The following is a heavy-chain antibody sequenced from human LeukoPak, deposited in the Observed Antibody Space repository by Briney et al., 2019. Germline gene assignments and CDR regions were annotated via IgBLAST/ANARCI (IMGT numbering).Heavy chain of an antibody. Sequence: ASVKVSCMVSGDTLTALSMHWVRQAPGKGLEWMGGFHPEDGETIYAQKFQGRVTMTEDTSTDTAYMELSSLRSDDTAVYYCTAGKIYCSTTSCSDDYWGQGTLVTVSS. CDR3: TAGKIYCSTTSCSDDY. CDR2: FHPEDGET. V-gene: IGHV1-24*01. J-gene: IGHJ4*02. D-gene: IGHD2-2*01. CDR1: GDTLTALS.